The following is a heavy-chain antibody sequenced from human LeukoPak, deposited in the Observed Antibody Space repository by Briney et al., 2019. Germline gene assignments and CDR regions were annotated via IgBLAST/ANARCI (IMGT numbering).Heavy chain of an antibody. J-gene: IGHJ4*02. D-gene: IGHD6-13*01. CDR2: RCDDGRD. CDR1: GVSISASC. Sequence: SETLSLTCTVSGVSISASCWSWIRQSPGRGLEWVGYRCDDGRDLYNPSLRSRVSRVTISVDASEKQFSLRLTSVTAADTAVYYCARIGSSSCPECNYRGQGTLVTVSS. V-gene: IGHV4-59*12. CDR3: ARIGSSSCPECNY.